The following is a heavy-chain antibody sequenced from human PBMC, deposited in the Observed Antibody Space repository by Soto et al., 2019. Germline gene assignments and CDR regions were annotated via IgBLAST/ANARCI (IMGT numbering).Heavy chain of an antibody. CDR3: ARADDCSGGSCLNWFDP. Sequence: ASVKVSCKASGYTFTGYYMHWVRQAPGQGLEWMGWINPNSGGTNSAQKFQGWVTMTRDTSISTAYMVLGRLRSDDTAVYYGARADDCSGGSCLNWFDPWGQGTLVTVSS. CDR2: INPNSGGT. D-gene: IGHD2-15*01. J-gene: IGHJ5*02. CDR1: GYTFTGYY. V-gene: IGHV1-2*04.